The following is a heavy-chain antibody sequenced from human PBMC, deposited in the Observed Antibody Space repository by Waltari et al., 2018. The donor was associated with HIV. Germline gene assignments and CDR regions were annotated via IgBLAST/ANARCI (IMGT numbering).Heavy chain of an antibody. D-gene: IGHD6-19*01. J-gene: IGHJ4*02. CDR2: INAGNGNT. CDR1: GYTFTSYA. Sequence: QVQLVQSGAEVKKPGASVKVSCKASGYTFTSYAMHWVRQAPGQRLEWMGWINAGNGNTKYSQKFQGRVTITRDTSASTAYMELSSLRSEDTAVYYCARDGEVAPVAGTTWNSIAMYYFDYWGQGTLVTVSS. V-gene: IGHV1-3*01. CDR3: ARDGEVAPVAGTTWNSIAMYYFDY.